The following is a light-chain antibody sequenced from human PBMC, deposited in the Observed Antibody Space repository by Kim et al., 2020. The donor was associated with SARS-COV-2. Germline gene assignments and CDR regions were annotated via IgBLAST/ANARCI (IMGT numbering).Light chain of an antibody. J-gene: IGKJ1*01. V-gene: IGKV3-20*01. CDR1: QSVGNDY. CDR3: QQYDTSPWT. Sequence: SPGERATLSCRTSQSVGNDYLAWYQQKPGQAPRLLIYGTSTRATGIPDRFSGSGSGTDFTLTISRLEPEDFAVFYCQQYDTSPWTFGQGTKVDIK. CDR2: GTS.